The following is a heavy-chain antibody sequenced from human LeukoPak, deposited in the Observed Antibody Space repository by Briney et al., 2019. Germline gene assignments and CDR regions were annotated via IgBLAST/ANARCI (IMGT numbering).Heavy chain of an antibody. J-gene: IGHJ5*02. CDR3: AHVESMTGLKLGS. D-gene: IGHD1-20*01. V-gene: IGHV3-15*01. Sequence: PGGSLRLSCGVFGLIYSDAWLSWVRQAPGKGLQWVARIKSKGGGGTTDYAAPVKGRFTISRDDSKNTLYLQMNSLEAEDTGAYYCAHVESMTGLKLGSWGQGTLVTVSS. CDR1: GLIYSDAW. CDR2: IKSKGGGGTT.